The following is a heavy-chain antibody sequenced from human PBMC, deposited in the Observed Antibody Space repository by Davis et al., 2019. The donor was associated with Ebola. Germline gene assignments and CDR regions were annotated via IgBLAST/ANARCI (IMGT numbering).Heavy chain of an antibody. CDR2: IWYDGSNK. D-gene: IGHD5-18*01. CDR1: GFTFSSYS. CDR3: ARDGPLYSYGSGGWFDP. Sequence: SCAASGFTFSSYSMNWVRQAPGKGLEWVAVIWYDGSNKYYADSVKGRFTISRDNSKNTLYLQMNSLRAEDTAVYYCARDGPLYSYGSGGWFDPWGQGTLVTVSS. V-gene: IGHV3-33*08. J-gene: IGHJ5*02.